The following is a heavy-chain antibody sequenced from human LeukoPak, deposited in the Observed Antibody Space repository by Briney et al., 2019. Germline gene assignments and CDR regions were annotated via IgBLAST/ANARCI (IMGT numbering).Heavy chain of an antibody. D-gene: IGHD3-16*01. CDR3: ASGHYDYVWGSISQTNYFDT. J-gene: IGHJ4*02. CDR1: GCTFDDYA. V-gene: IGHV3-9*01. Sequence: GGSLRLSCAASGCTFDDYAMHWARQAPGKGLEWVSGISWNSGSIGYADSVKGRFTISRDNAQNSLYLQMNSLRVEDTAVYYCASGHYDYVWGSISQTNYFDTWGQGTLVTVSS. CDR2: ISWNSGSI.